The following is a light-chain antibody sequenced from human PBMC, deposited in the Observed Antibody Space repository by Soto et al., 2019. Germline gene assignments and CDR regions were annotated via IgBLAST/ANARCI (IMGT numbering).Light chain of an antibody. J-gene: IGKJ4*01. CDR3: QQNNKWPPVT. Sequence: EVVMTQSPATVSVSPGKGVTLSCRASQTISNDLAWYQQKPGQAPRLLIYGASTRATGVPARFSGGGSGTEFTLTISSLQSEDFAFYYCQQNNKWPPVTFGGGPKLDIK. CDR2: GAS. CDR1: QTISND. V-gene: IGKV3-15*01.